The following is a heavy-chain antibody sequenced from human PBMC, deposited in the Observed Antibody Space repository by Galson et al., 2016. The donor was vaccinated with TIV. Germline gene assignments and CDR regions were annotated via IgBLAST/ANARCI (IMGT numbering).Heavy chain of an antibody. CDR3: TREGSTVTMHHYFGMDV. J-gene: IGHJ6*02. D-gene: IGHD4-17*01. Sequence: SETLSLTCVVSGFSIKSGYFWGWIRQPPGKGLQWIGSIYESGTTYSNPSLKSRLTMSVDTSKNQFSLKLSSVTAADTAVYYCTREGSTVTMHHYFGMDVWGQGTSVTVSS. CDR2: IYESGTT. CDR1: GFSIKSGYF. V-gene: IGHV4-38-2*02.